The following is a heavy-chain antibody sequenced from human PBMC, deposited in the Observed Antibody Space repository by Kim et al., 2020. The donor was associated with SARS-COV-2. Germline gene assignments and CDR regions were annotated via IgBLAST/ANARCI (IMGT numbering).Heavy chain of an antibody. D-gene: IGHD6-13*01. J-gene: IGHJ6*02. CDR1: GFTFSSYG. V-gene: IGHV3-33*01. CDR2: IWYDGSNK. Sequence: GGSLRLSCAASGFTFSSYGMHWVRQAPGKGLEWVAVIWYDGSNKYYADSVKGRFTISRDNSKNTLYLQMNSLRAEDTAVYYCAREELEGYSSSWPRGLGGMDVWGQGTTVTVSS. CDR3: AREELEGYSSSWPRGLGGMDV.